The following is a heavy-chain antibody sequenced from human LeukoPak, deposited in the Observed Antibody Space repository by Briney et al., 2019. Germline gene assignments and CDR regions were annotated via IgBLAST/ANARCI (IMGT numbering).Heavy chain of an antibody. D-gene: IGHD3-9*01. CDR1: GGSISSGSYY. Sequence: SETLSLTCTVSGGSISSGSYYWSWIRQPAGKGLEWIGRIYTSGSTNYNPSLKSRVTISVDTSKNQFSLKLSSVTAADTAVYYCARGRIYGILTGYHPTERDYYYIDVWGKGTTVTISS. CDR2: IYTSGST. V-gene: IGHV4-61*02. CDR3: ARGRIYGILTGYHPTERDYYYIDV. J-gene: IGHJ6*03.